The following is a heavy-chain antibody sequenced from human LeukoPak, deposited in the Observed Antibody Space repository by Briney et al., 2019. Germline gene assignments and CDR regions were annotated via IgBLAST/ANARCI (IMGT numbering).Heavy chain of an antibody. V-gene: IGHV3-23*01. J-gene: IGHJ4*02. CDR1: GFTFSIYA. CDR3: AKTLYSSSSGGIDY. CDR2: ISGSGAST. D-gene: IGHD6-6*01. Sequence: GGSLRLSCAACGFTFSIYAMSWLRQSPGKGLEWVSPISGSGASTYYADSVKGRFTISRDNSNNTLYLQMNSLRAEDTAVYYCAKTLYSSSSGGIDYWGQGTLVTVSS.